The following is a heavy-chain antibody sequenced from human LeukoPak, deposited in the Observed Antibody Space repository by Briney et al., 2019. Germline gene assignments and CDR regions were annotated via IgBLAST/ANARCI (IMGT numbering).Heavy chain of an antibody. Sequence: GASVKVSCKVSGYTLTELSMHWVRQAPGKGLEWMGGFDPEDGETIYAQKFQGRVTMTEDTSTDTAYMELSSLRSEDTAVYYCARMASITGTIGRYYYYMDVWGKGTTVTISS. CDR2: FDPEDGET. J-gene: IGHJ6*03. D-gene: IGHD1/OR15-1a*01. CDR1: GYTLTELS. V-gene: IGHV1-24*01. CDR3: ARMASITGTIGRYYYYMDV.